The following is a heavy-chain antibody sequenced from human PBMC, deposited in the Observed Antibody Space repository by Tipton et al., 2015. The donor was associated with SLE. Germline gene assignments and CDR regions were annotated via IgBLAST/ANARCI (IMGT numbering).Heavy chain of an antibody. CDR1: GGSISNYS. D-gene: IGHD4-11*01. CDR2: IYDSGIT. Sequence: TLSLTCSVSGGSISNYSWSWIRQPPGKQLEWIGDIYDSGITDYNPSLKSRATISADTSKNHFSLELSSVTAADTAVYYCARDRYSNYNYMDVWGKGTTVTVSS. V-gene: IGHV4-59*01. J-gene: IGHJ6*03. CDR3: ARDRYSNYNYMDV.